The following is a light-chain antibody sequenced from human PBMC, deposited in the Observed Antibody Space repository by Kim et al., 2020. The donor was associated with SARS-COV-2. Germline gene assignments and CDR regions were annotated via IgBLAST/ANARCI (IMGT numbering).Light chain of an antibody. V-gene: IGLV2-8*01. Sequence: QSVTISCTGTSRDVGGYNFVSWYQQHPGKAPKLIIYEVSKRPSGVPDRFSGSKSGNTASLTVSGLQAEDEADYYCSSYAGINNLPVFGGGTQLTVL. J-gene: IGLJ3*02. CDR2: EVS. CDR3: SSYAGINNLPV. CDR1: SRDVGGYNF.